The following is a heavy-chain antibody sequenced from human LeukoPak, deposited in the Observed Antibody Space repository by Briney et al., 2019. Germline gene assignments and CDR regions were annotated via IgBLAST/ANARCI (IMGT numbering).Heavy chain of an antibody. V-gene: IGHV1-2*02. CDR3: ASYGSGSYQYYFDY. CDR2: INPNSGGT. D-gene: IGHD3-10*01. J-gene: IGHJ4*02. CDR1: GYTFTGYY. Sequence: ASVKVSCKASGYTFTGYYMHWVRQAPGQGLGWMGWINPNSGGTNYAQKFQGRVTMTRDTSISTAYMELSRLRSDDTAVYYCASYGSGSYQYYFDYWGQGTLVTVSS.